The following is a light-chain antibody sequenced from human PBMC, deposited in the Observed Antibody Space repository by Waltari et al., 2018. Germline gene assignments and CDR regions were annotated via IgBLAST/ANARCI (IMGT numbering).Light chain of an antibody. Sequence: DIVMTQTPLSLPVTPGEPASISCRSSQSLLHSTGNTYLHWYLQKAGQSPRLLIYKVTNRESGVPDRFSGSGSGTDFTLKISRVEPEDVGVYYCMQSTKDPFTFGPGTKLDIK. J-gene: IGKJ3*01. CDR1: QSLLHSTGNTY. CDR3: MQSTKDPFT. V-gene: IGKV2D-29*02. CDR2: KVT.